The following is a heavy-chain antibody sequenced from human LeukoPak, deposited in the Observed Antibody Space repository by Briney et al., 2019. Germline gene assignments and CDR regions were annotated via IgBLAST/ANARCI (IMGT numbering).Heavy chain of an antibody. J-gene: IGHJ4*02. D-gene: IGHD3-3*01. V-gene: IGHV4-34*01. CDR3: ARGVYDFWSGLIDY. CDR2: INHSGST. Sequence: PSETLSLTCAVYGGPFSGYHWSWIRQPPGKGLEWIGEINHSGSTNYNPSLKSRVTISVDTSKNQFSLKLSSVTAADTAVYYCARGVYDFWSGLIDYWGQGTLVTVSS. CDR1: GGPFSGYH.